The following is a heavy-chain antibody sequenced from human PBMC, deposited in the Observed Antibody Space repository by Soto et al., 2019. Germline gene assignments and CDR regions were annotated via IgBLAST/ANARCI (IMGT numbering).Heavy chain of an antibody. Sequence: GGSLRLSCAASGFTFRSYCMTCVRQPPGKGLEWVANIQQDGTEKNYVDSVKGRFTISRDNAKNSLYLQMNGLRPEDTAVYYCASGEGRNGHDTRFDYWGQGTLVTVSS. D-gene: IGHD5-12*01. CDR1: GFTFRSYC. CDR3: ASGEGRNGHDTRFDY. J-gene: IGHJ4*02. V-gene: IGHV3-7*01. CDR2: IQQDGTEK.